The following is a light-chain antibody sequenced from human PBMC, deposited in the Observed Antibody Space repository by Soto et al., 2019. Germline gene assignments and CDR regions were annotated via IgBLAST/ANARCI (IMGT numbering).Light chain of an antibody. CDR1: QSVSAK. V-gene: IGKV3-15*01. CDR3: QQYNNWPLT. CDR2: GAS. J-gene: IGKJ4*01. Sequence: EVVMTQSPGTLSLSPGERATLSCRASQSVSAKLAWYQQKPGQAPRLLISGASTRATGFPARFSGSGSGTEFTLTISSLQSEDFAVYYCQQYNNWPLTFGGGTKVDIK.